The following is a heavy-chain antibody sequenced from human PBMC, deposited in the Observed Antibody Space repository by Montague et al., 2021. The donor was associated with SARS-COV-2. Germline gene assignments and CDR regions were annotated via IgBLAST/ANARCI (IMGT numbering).Heavy chain of an antibody. J-gene: IGHJ4*02. V-gene: IGHV4-39*01. CDR1: GGSITDRTYY. D-gene: IGHD6-13*01. Sequence: SETLSLTCSVSGGSITDRTYYWGCIRQSPGKGLEWIGAINYSGTTYHNPSLKSRVTISLDTAKNQFSLKMTSVTAADTAVYYCARHWGIAAAGNWGQGTLVTVSS. CDR3: ARHWGIAAAGN. CDR2: INYSGTT.